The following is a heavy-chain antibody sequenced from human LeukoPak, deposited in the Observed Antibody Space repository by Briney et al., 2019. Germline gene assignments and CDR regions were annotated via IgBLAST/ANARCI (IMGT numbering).Heavy chain of an antibody. CDR2: INHSGST. Sequence: SETLSLTCAVYGGSFSGYYWSWIRQPPGKGLEWIGEINHSGSTNYNPSLKSRVTISVDTSKNQFSLKLSSVTAADTAVYYCAISGYSYGLDYWGQGTLVTVSS. J-gene: IGHJ4*02. D-gene: IGHD5-18*01. CDR1: GGSFSGYY. V-gene: IGHV4-34*01. CDR3: AISGYSYGLDY.